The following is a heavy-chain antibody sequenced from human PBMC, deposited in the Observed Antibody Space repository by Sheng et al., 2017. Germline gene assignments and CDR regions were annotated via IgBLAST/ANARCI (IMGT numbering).Heavy chain of an antibody. CDR1: GFTFSSYA. CDR2: ISYDGSNK. CDR3: ARAPTDDFWSGYSFDY. Sequence: ESGGGVVQPGRSLRLSCAASGFTFSSYAMHWVRQAPGKGLEWVAVISYDGSNKYYADSVKGRFTISRDNSKNTLYLQMNSLRAEDTAVYYCARAPTDDFWSGYSFDYWGQGTLVTVSS. V-gene: IGHV3-30-3*01. J-gene: IGHJ4*02. D-gene: IGHD3-3*01.